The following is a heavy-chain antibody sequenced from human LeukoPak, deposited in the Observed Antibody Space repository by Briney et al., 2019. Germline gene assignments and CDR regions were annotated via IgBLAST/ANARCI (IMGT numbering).Heavy chain of an antibody. D-gene: IGHD2-2*02. Sequence: ASVKVSCKASGYTFTGYYMHWVRQAPGQGLEWMGRINPNSGGTNYAQKFQGRVTMTRDTSISTAYMELSRLRSDDTAVYYCASLNYGYCSSTSCYMGPDYWGQGTLVTVSS. V-gene: IGHV1-2*06. CDR1: GYTFTGYY. CDR3: ASLNYGYCSSTSCYMGPDY. CDR2: INPNSGGT. J-gene: IGHJ4*02.